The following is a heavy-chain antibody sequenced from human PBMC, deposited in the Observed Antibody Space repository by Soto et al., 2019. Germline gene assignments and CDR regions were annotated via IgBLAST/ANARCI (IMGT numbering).Heavy chain of an antibody. Sequence: GESLKISCAASGFTFSSYAMSWVRQAPGKGLEWVSAISGSGGSTYYADSVKGRFTISRDNSKNTLYLQMNSLRAEDTAVYYWAKEGGHSTVTINWGQGTLVTVSS. J-gene: IGHJ4*02. CDR3: AKEGGHSTVTIN. V-gene: IGHV3-23*01. CDR1: GFTFSSYA. D-gene: IGHD4-17*01. CDR2: ISGSGGST.